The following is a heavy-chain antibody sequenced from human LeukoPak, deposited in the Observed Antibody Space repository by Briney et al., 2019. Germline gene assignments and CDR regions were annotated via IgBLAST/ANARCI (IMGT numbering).Heavy chain of an antibody. V-gene: IGHV1-18*01. CDR2: ISAYNGNT. CDR3: ARTRCSSTSCYYGDY. D-gene: IGHD2-2*01. J-gene: IGHJ4*02. Sequence: ASVKVSCKASGHTFTSYGISWVRQAPGQGLEWMGWISAYNGNTNYAQKLQGRVTMTTDTSTSTAYMELRSLRSDDTAVYYCARTRCSSTSCYYGDYWGQGTLVTVSS. CDR1: GHTFTSYG.